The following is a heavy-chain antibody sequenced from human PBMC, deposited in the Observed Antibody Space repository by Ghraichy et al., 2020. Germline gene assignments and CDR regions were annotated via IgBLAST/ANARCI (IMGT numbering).Heavy chain of an antibody. CDR1: GFSFSNYD. CDR2: LSANAYRT. V-gene: IGHV3-23*01. Sequence: GGSLRLSCAASGFSFSNYDMSWVRQAPGKGLEWISGLSANAYRTNYADSVKGRFTISRDNSKSTLYLQMNSLRADDTAVYYCTKGWRDYWGQGTLLTVSS. D-gene: IGHD6-19*01. CDR3: TKGWRDY. J-gene: IGHJ4*02.